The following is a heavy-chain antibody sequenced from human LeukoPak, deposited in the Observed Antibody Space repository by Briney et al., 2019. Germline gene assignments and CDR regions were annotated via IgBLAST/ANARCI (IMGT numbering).Heavy chain of an antibody. V-gene: IGHV4-38-2*01. CDR1: GYSISSGYY. CDR3: ARLKYSSSWYDAFDI. J-gene: IGHJ3*02. D-gene: IGHD6-13*01. CDR2: IYHSGST. Sequence: PSETLSLTXAVSGYSISSGYYWGWIRQPPGKRLEWIGSIYHSGSTYYNPSLKSRVTISVDTSKNQFSLKLSSVTAADTAVYYCARLKYSSSWYDAFDIWGQGTMVTVSS.